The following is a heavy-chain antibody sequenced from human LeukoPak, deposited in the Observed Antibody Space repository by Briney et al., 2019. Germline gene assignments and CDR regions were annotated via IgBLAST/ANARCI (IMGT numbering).Heavy chain of an antibody. CDR3: ARDPDYYGSGASFDY. CDR1: GYTFTGYY. J-gene: IGHJ4*02. V-gene: IGHV1-2*02. CDR2: INPNSGGT. Sequence: GASVKVSCKASGYTFTGYYMHWVRQAPGQGLEWMGWINPNSGGTNYAQRFQGRVTMTRDTSISTAYMELSRLRSDDTAVYYCARDPDYYGSGASFDYWGQGTLVTVSS. D-gene: IGHD3-10*01.